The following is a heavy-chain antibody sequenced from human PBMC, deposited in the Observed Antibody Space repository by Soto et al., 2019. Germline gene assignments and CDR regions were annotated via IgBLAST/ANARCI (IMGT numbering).Heavy chain of an antibody. Sequence: GESLKISCKGSGYSFTSYWIGWVRQMPGKGLEWMGIIYPGDSDTRYSPSFQGQVTISADKSISTAYLQWSSLKASDTAMYYCARDTETLGPRANDALDIWGQGTMVTVSS. CDR2: IYPGDSDT. J-gene: IGHJ3*02. V-gene: IGHV5-51*01. CDR1: GYSFTSYW. CDR3: ARDTETLGPRANDALDI. D-gene: IGHD3-3*02.